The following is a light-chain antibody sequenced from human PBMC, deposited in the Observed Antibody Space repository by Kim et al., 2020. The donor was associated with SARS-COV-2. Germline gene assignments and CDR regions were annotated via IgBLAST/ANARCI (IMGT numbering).Light chain of an antibody. Sequence: DIQMTQSPSSLSAYVGDRVTITCRASQGISNYLGWYQQKPGKVPRLLIYAASTLQSGVPSRISGSGSGTDFTLTISSLQPEDVATYYCQKYDTAPWTFGQGTKVDIK. CDR3: QKYDTAPWT. CDR1: QGISNY. CDR2: AAS. J-gene: IGKJ1*01. V-gene: IGKV1-27*01.